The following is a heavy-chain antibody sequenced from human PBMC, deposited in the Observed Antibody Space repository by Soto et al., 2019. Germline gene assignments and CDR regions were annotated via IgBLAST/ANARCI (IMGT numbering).Heavy chain of an antibody. CDR2: IKGRPDGGTT. CDR3: TREGNYGDYVEISDY. J-gene: IGHJ4*02. V-gene: IGHV3-15*07. CDR1: GFTFSNSW. Sequence: PGGSLRLSCAASGFTFSNSWMIWVRQAPGKEPEWVGRIKGRPDGGTTDYAAPVKGRFIISRDDSKNTLYLQMNSLKTEDTAVYYCTREGNYGDYVEISDYWGQGTLVTVSS. D-gene: IGHD4-17*01.